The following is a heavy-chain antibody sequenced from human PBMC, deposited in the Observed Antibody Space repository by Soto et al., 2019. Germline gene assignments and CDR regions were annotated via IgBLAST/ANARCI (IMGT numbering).Heavy chain of an antibody. Sequence: PSETLSLTCAVSGGSISSGGYSWSWIRQPPGKGLEWIGYIYHSGSTYYNPSLKSRVTISVDRSKNQFSLKLSSVTAADTAVYYCARVRYYGSGSYYNRAVFDIWGQGTMVTVSS. J-gene: IGHJ3*02. V-gene: IGHV4-30-2*01. CDR1: GGSISSGGYS. D-gene: IGHD3-10*01. CDR2: IYHSGST. CDR3: ARVRYYGSGSYYNRAVFDI.